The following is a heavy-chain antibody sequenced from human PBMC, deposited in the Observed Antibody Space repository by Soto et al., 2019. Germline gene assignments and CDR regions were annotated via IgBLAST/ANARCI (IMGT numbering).Heavy chain of an antibody. CDR3: ARRIVATETFDP. V-gene: IGHV4-4*02. CDR1: GGSISSSNW. Sequence: SETLSLTCAVSGGSISSSNWWSWVRQPPGRGLEWIGVIYHAGSTNYNPSLNSRVTISVDTSKNQFSLTVTSVTAADTAVYYCARRIVATETFDPWGQGTLVTVSS. J-gene: IGHJ5*02. CDR2: IYHAGST. D-gene: IGHD5-12*01.